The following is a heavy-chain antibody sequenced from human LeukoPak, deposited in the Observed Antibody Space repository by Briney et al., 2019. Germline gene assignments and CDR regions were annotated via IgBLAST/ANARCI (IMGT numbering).Heavy chain of an antibody. D-gene: IGHD3-3*01. V-gene: IGHV1-8*01. CDR3: ARVDFWSGYPENWFDP. CDR2: MSPNSGDT. CDR1: GYTFTSYD. J-gene: IGHJ5*02. Sequence: ASVKVSCKASGYTFTSYDINWVRRATGQGLEWMGWMSPNSGDTGYAQKFQGRVTMTRDTSISTAYMELSSLRFEDTAVYYCARVDFWSGYPENWFDPWGQGTLVTVSS.